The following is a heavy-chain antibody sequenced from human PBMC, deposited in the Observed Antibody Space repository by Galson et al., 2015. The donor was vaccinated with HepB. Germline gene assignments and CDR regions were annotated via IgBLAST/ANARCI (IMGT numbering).Heavy chain of an antibody. Sequence: TLSLTCSVSGASVGSATYYWSWIRQPPGRGLEWIGYSGSSGTTNYNPSLKNRVTISLDTSKNQISLTLNSVTPADTAVYYCARGGAVPGTRGVFDYWGQGTLVTVSS. J-gene: IGHJ4*02. CDR3: ARGGAVPGTRGVFDY. CDR1: GASVGSATYY. CDR2: SGSSGTT. D-gene: IGHD6-19*01. V-gene: IGHV4-61*01.